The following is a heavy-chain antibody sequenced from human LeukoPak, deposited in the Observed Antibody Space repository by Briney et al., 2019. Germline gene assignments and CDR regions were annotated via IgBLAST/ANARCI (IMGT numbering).Heavy chain of an antibody. V-gene: IGHV3-23*01. Sequence: GGSLRLSCAASGFTFSSYAMSWVRQAPGKGLEWVSAISGSGGSTYYADSVKGRFTISRDNSKNTLYLQMNSLRAEDTAVYYCANQYCSSTSCPNYYYYGMDVWGQGTTVTVSS. D-gene: IGHD2-2*01. CDR2: ISGSGGST. CDR3: ANQYCSSTSCPNYYYYGMDV. J-gene: IGHJ6*02. CDR1: GFTFSSYA.